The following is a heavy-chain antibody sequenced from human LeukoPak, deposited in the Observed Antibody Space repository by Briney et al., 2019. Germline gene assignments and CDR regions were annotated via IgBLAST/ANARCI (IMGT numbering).Heavy chain of an antibody. Sequence: GASVKVSCKASGYTFTGYYMHWVRQAPGQGLEWMGRINPNSGGTTYAQKFQGRVTMIRDTSISTAYMELSRLRSDDTAVYYCARGPRLDSSGWYYGAFDIWGQGTMVTVSS. CDR3: ARGPRLDSSGWYYGAFDI. CDR1: GYTFTGYY. D-gene: IGHD6-19*01. CDR2: INPNSGGT. V-gene: IGHV1-2*06. J-gene: IGHJ3*02.